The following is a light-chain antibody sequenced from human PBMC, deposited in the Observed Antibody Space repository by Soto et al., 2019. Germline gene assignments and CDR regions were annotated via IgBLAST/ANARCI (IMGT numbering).Light chain of an antibody. J-gene: IGLJ3*02. V-gene: IGLV2-23*01. CDR1: SSDVGTYNL. CDR3: CSYAGSLTWV. Sequence: QSALTQPASVSGSPGQSITLTCTGNSSDVGTYNLVSWYQQYPGKAPKVMIYEGSKRPSGISNRFSGSKSGNTASLTISGLQAEDEADYYCCSYAGSLTWVFGGGTKLTVL. CDR2: EGS.